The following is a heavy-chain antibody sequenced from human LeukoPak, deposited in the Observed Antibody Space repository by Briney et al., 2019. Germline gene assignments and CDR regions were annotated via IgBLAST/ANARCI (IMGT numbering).Heavy chain of an antibody. D-gene: IGHD6-19*01. J-gene: IGHJ4*02. CDR3: VKVSSSGWHEGDYFDY. CDR2: ISSNGGST. Sequence: GGSLTLSCSASGFPFSTYARHWVRQPPGKGLEYVSAISSNGGSTYFADSVKARFSISRDNSKNTLDLQMSSLRAEDTAVYYCVKVSSSGWHEGDYFDYWGQGTLVTVSS. CDR1: GFPFSTYA. V-gene: IGHV3-64D*06.